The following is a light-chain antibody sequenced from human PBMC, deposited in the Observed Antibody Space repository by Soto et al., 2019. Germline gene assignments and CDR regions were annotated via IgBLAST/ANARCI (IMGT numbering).Light chain of an antibody. J-gene: IGLJ3*02. V-gene: IGLV1-40*01. CDR1: SSNIGAGYV. CDR3: QSYDSSLSGSV. Sequence: QLVLTQPPSVSGAPGQRVTISCTGSSSNIGAGYVVHWYQQLPGTAPKLLIHGNNNRPSGVPDRFSGSKSRTSASLAITGLQVNDEADYYCQSYDSSLSGSVFGGGTKLTVL. CDR2: GNN.